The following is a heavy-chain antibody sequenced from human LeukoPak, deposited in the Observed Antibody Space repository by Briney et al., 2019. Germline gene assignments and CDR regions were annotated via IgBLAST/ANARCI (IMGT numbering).Heavy chain of an antibody. D-gene: IGHD5-18*01. CDR3: AKADTAMVTYYYYMDV. V-gene: IGHV3-21*01. CDR1: GFTFSSYS. CDR2: ISSSSSYI. J-gene: IGHJ6*03. Sequence: GGSLRLSCAASGFTFSSYSMNWVRRAPWKGLEWVSSISSSSSYIYYADSVKGRFTISRDNAKNSLYLQMNSLRAEDTAVYYCAKADTAMVTYYYYMDVWGKGTTVTVSS.